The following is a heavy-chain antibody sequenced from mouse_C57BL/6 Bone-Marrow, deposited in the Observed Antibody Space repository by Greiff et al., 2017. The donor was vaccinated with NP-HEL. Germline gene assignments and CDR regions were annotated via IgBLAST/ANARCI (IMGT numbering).Heavy chain of an antibody. J-gene: IGHJ4*01. CDR2: IDPSDSYT. CDR3: ARITIMDY. D-gene: IGHD1-1*02. Sequence: QVQLKQPGAELVKPGASVKLSCKASGYTFTSYWMQWVKQRPGQGLEWIGEIDPSDSYTNYNQKFKGKATLTVDTSSSTAYMQLSSLTSEDSAVYYCARITIMDYWGQGTSVTVSS. V-gene: IGHV1-50*01. CDR1: GYTFTSYW.